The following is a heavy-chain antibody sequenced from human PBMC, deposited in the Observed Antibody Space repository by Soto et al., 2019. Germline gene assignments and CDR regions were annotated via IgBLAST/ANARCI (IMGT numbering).Heavy chain of an antibody. CDR1: GYTFTDYG. D-gene: IGHD1-26*01. Sequence: ASVKVSCKASGYTFTDYGISWVRQAPGQGLEWMGWINVYNGNTKYAQKVQGRVTMTTDTSTSTAYMELRSLRSDDTAVYYCAKKGSPSGDHKNWYFDLWGRGALVTVSS. CDR2: INVYNGNT. J-gene: IGHJ2*01. CDR3: AKKGSPSGDHKNWYFDL. V-gene: IGHV1-18*01.